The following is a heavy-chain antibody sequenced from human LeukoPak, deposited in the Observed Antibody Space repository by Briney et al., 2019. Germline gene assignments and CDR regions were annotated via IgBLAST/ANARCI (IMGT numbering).Heavy chain of an antibody. CDR1: GYSFTSHW. CDR2: IHPGDSDT. V-gene: IGHV5-51*01. CDR3: ARSAMMATHFFDY. Sequence: GESLKISCKGSGYSFTSHWIGWVRQMPGKGLEFMGIIHPGDSDTRYSPSFQGQVTISADKSISTAYLQWSSLKASDTAMYYCARSAMMATHFFDYWGQGTLVPVSS. D-gene: IGHD3-22*01. J-gene: IGHJ4*02.